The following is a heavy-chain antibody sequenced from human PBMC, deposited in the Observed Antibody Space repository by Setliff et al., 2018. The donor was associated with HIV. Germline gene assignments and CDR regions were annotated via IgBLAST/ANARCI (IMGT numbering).Heavy chain of an antibody. CDR1: GFSFSSYG. V-gene: IGHV3-11*01. CDR2: IRSDGYTI. CDR3: ARDRGRGMAPSGILDYYYMDV. D-gene: IGHD6-13*01. Sequence: GGSLRLSCAVSGFSFSSYGMSWIRQAPGKGLEWVSYIRSDGYTIYYADSVKGRFTISRDNAKNSLYLQMNSLRAEDSAMYYCARDRGRGMAPSGILDYYYMDVWGKGTTVTVSS. J-gene: IGHJ6*03.